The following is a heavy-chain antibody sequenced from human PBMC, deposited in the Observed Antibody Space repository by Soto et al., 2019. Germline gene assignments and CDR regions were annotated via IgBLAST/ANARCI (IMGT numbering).Heavy chain of an antibody. J-gene: IGHJ4*02. D-gene: IGHD3-22*01. CDR3: AKDYYDSSGYYYGY. V-gene: IGHV1-2*02. Sequence: AASVKVSCKASGYTFTGYYMHWVRQAPGQGLEWMGWINPNSGGTNYAQKFQGRVTMTRDTSISTAYMELSRLRSDDTAVYYCAKDYYDSSGYYYGYWGQGTLVTVSS. CDR2: INPNSGGT. CDR1: GYTFTGYY.